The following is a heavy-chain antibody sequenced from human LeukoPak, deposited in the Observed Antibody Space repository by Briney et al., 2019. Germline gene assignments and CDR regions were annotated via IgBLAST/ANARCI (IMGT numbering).Heavy chain of an antibody. Sequence: PGGSLRLSCAASGFTFSSYAMSWVRQAPGKGLEWVSAISGSGGSTYYADSVKGRFTISRDNSKTTLYLQMNSLRAEDTAVYYCAKAQFLGYSGYDYWGQGTLVTVSS. D-gene: IGHD5-12*01. J-gene: IGHJ4*02. CDR2: ISGSGGST. CDR3: AKAQFLGYSGYDY. V-gene: IGHV3-23*01. CDR1: GFTFSSYA.